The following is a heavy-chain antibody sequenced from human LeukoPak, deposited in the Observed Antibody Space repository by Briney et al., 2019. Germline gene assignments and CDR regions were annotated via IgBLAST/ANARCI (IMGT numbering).Heavy chain of an antibody. Sequence: GGSLGLSCAASGFTFSDYYMSWIRQAPGKGLEWVSYISSSGSTIYYADSVKGRFTISRDNAKNSLYLQMNSLRAEDTAVYYCARDEEQWLIPDYWGQGTLVTVSS. D-gene: IGHD6-19*01. J-gene: IGHJ4*02. V-gene: IGHV3-11*01. CDR1: GFTFSDYY. CDR2: ISSSGSTI. CDR3: ARDEEQWLIPDY.